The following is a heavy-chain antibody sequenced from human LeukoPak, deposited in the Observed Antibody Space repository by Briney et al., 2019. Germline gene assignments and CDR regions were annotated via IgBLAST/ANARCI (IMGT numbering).Heavy chain of an antibody. V-gene: IGHV4-34*01. D-gene: IGHD1-14*01. CDR3: ARGRRTGSYYYYYGMDV. CDR2: INHSGST. CDR1: GGSFSGYY. J-gene: IGHJ6*02. Sequence: PSETLSLTCAVYGGSFSGYYWSWLRQPPGKGLEWIGEINHSGSTNYNPSLKSRVTISVDTSKNQFSLKLSSVTAADTAVYYCARGRRTGSYYYYYGMDVWGQGTTVTVSS.